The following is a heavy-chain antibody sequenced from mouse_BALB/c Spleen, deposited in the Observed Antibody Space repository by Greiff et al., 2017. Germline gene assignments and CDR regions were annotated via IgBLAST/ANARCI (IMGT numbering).Heavy chain of an antibody. CDR1: GYTFTSYW. D-gene: IGHD2-4*01. V-gene: IGHV1S81*02. CDR2: INPSNGRT. CDR3: AREEITSWFAY. J-gene: IGHJ3*01. Sequence: QVQLQQPGAELVKPGASVKLSCKASGYTFTSYWMHWVKQRPGQGLEWIGEINPSNGRTNYNEKFKSKATLTVDKSSSTAYMQFSSLTSEDSAVYYCAREEITSWFAYWGQGTLVTVSA.